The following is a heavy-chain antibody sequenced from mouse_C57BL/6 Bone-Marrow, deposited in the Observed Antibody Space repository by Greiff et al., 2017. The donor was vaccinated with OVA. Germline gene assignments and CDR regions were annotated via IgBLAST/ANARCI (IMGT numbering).Heavy chain of an antibody. D-gene: IGHD2-4*01. CDR2: IWSGGST. J-gene: IGHJ4*01. CDR3: ARKYDYGYAMDY. V-gene: IGHV2-2*01. Sequence: VKVVESGPGLVQPSQSLSITCTVSGFSLTSYGVHWVRQSPGKGLEWLGVIWSGGSTDYNAAFISRLSISKDNSKSQVFFKMNSLQADDTAIYYCARKYDYGYAMDYWGQGTSVTVSS. CDR1: GFSLTSYG.